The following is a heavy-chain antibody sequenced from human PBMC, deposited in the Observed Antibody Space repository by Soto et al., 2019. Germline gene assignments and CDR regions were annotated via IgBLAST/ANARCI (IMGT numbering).Heavy chain of an antibody. CDR3: ARDSQRITIFGVVTHYYGMDV. J-gene: IGHJ6*02. D-gene: IGHD3-3*01. CDR1: GFTVSSNY. V-gene: IGHV3-53*01. Sequence: GGSLRPSCAASGFTVSSNYMSWVRQAPGKGLEWVSVIYSGGSTYYADSGKGRFTISRDNSKNTLYLQMNSLRAEDTAVYYCARDSQRITIFGVVTHYYGMDVWGQGTTVTVSS. CDR2: IYSGGST.